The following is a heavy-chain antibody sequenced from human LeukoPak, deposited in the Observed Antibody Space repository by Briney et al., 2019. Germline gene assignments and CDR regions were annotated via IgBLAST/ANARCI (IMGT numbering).Heavy chain of an antibody. J-gene: IGHJ4*02. V-gene: IGHV3-7*01. CDR1: GFTFSSYW. CDR2: IKQDGSEK. D-gene: IGHD2-15*01. CDR3: ARILSGGSCQPPCIVGANFDY. Sequence: PGGSLRLSCAASGFTFSSYWMSWVRQAPGKGLEWVSNIKQDGSEKYYVDSVKGRFTISRDNAKNSLYLQMNSLRAEDTAVYYCARILSGGSCQPPCIVGANFDYWGQGTLVTASS.